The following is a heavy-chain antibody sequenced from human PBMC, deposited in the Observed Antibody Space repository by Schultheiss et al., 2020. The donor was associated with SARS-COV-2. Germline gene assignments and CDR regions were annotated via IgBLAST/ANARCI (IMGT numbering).Heavy chain of an antibody. CDR1: GFTFSSYA. V-gene: IGHV3-21*04. Sequence: GGSLRLSCAVSGFTFSSYAISWVRQAPGKGLEWVSSIIGSSSYIYYADSVQGRLTIVRDNAKNTLYLQMNSLRAEDTAVYYCEKRSSSWLDYYYYYMDVWGKGTTVTVSS. D-gene: IGHD6-13*01. CDR3: EKRSSSWLDYYYYYMDV. CDR2: IIGSSSYI. J-gene: IGHJ6*03.